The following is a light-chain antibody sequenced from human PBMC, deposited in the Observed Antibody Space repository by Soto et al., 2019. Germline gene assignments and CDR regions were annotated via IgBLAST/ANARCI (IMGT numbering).Light chain of an antibody. CDR2: DAS. V-gene: IGKV3-11*01. CDR3: QQRRNWTRT. J-gene: IGKJ1*01. Sequence: LLTQCPSSLSLSLGDRVTLSCMASQDVXSYLAWFQEKPGKAPRFLXDDASNMATGSPARFSGSGSGTDFTLTISSLEPEDFAVYYFQQRRNWTRTFGQGTKVDIK. CDR1: QDVXSY.